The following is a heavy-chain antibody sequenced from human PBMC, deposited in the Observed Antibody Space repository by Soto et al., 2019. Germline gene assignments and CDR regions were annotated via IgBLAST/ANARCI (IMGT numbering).Heavy chain of an antibody. CDR1: GGTFSSYP. Sequence: QVQLVQSGAEVKKPGSSVKVSCEASGGTFSSYPINWVRQAPGQGLEWMGGIIPFFGTSNYAQKIQGRVTITADDSPSADYMELRSLRSEDTGVYYCARVGHITNYGMAVWAQGTTVTVS. V-gene: IGHV1-69*01. CDR2: IIPFFGTS. CDR3: ARVGHITNYGMAV. D-gene: IGHD1-26*01. J-gene: IGHJ6*02.